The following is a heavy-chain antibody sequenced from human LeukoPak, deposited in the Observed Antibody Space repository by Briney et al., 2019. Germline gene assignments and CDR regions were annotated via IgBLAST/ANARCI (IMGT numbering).Heavy chain of an antibody. CDR2: INAGNGNT. Sequence: ASVKVSCKASGYTFTSYAMHWVRQASGQRLEWMGWINAGNGNTKYSQKFQGRVTITRDTSASTAYMELSSLRSEDTAVYYCARRGGLGPFDPWGQGTLVTVSS. D-gene: IGHD3-16*01. CDR3: ARRGGLGPFDP. V-gene: IGHV1-3*01. J-gene: IGHJ5*02. CDR1: GYTFTSYA.